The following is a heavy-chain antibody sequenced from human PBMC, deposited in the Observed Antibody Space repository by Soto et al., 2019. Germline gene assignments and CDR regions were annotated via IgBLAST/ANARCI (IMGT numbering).Heavy chain of an antibody. Sequence: QVQLQESGPGLVKPSDTLSLTCAVSGYSVTNSNWWGWIRQPPEKGLEWIGYIYYSGSTSYIPSLKSRVTMSLDTSKSQVSLKLKSVTAVDTALYYCARLISGTFEAFDIWGQGTMVTVSS. V-gene: IGHV4-28*01. CDR3: ARLISGTFEAFDI. D-gene: IGHD1-26*01. J-gene: IGHJ3*02. CDR1: GYSVTNSNW. CDR2: IYYSGST.